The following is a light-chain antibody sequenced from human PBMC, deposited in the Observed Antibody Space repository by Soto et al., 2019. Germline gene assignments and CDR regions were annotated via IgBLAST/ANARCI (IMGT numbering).Light chain of an antibody. Sequence: EVVMTQSPATLSVSPGDRATLSCRASQAITSNLAWFQQRPGQAPRLLIYGASTRATGIAARFSGSGSGTEFTLTISSLQSEDVAVYYCQQHNKWPHTFGQGTRLEIK. CDR1: QAITSN. V-gene: IGKV3D-15*01. CDR2: GAS. CDR3: QQHNKWPHT. J-gene: IGKJ5*01.